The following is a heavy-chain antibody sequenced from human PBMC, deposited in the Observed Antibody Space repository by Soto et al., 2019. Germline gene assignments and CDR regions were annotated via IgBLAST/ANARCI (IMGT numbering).Heavy chain of an antibody. D-gene: IGHD2-2*01. Sequence: QVQLQQSGPGLVKPSETLSLTCTVSSGPTSSHNWGWIRQPPGRGLEWIGYVYNTGGTSYNPTLSTRFTISADPPTKTLSLTPRSVTAAPPAVYYCVTQGIGPLHALLDVWGQGTTVSVSS. J-gene: IGHJ6*02. V-gene: IGHV4-59*08. CDR1: SGPTSSHN. CDR3: VTQGIGPLHALLDV. CDR2: VYNTGGT.